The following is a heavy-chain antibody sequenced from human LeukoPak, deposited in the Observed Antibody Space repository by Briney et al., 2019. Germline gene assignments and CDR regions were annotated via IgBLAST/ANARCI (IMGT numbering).Heavy chain of an antibody. CDR1: GFNFSDSR. V-gene: IGHV3-7*04. J-gene: IGHJ4*02. CDR3: VRGDWYFES. D-gene: IGHD2-21*01. Sequence: GGSLRLSCATSGFNFSDSRMTWVRQAPGKGLQWVANVNRDGTEKHFLDSVEGRFTISRDNANKALYLQMSSLTPQYTAVYFVVRGDWYFESWGQGALVTVSS. CDR2: VNRDGTEK.